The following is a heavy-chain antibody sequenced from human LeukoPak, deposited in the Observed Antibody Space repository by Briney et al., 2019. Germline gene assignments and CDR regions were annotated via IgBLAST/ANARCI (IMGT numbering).Heavy chain of an antibody. CDR1: GFTFSSYA. D-gene: IGHD3-16*01. Sequence: PGRSLRLSCAASGFTFSSYAMHWVRQAPGKGLEWVAVISYDGSNKYYADSVKGRFTISRDNSKNTLYLQMNSLRAEDTAVYYCARGLGEGDYWGQGTLVTVSS. CDR2: ISYDGSNK. J-gene: IGHJ4*02. V-gene: IGHV3-30-3*01. CDR3: ARGLGEGDY.